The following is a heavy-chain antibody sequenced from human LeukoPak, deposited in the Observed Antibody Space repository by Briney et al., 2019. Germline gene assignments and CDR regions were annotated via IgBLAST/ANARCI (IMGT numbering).Heavy chain of an antibody. J-gene: IGHJ4*02. CDR3: AKGVYSVFPDSRVLDY. CDR1: GGSISSSSYY. D-gene: IGHD5/OR15-5a*01. Sequence: SETLSLTCTVSGGSISSSSYYWGWIRQPPGKGLEWIGSIYYSGSTYYNPSLKSRVTISVDTSKNQFSLKLSSVTAADTAVYYCAKGVYSVFPDSRVLDYWGQGTLVTVSS. CDR2: IYYSGST. V-gene: IGHV4-39*01.